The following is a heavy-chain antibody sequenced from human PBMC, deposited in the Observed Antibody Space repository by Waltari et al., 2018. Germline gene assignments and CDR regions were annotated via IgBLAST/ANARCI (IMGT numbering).Heavy chain of an antibody. Sequence: QVQLVQSGAEVKKPGASVKVSCKASGYTFTSYAMHWVRQAPGQRLEWMGWINAGNGNTKYSQEFQGRVTITRDTSASTAYMELSSLRSEDMAVYYCARAGPYGGNLPFDYWGQGTLVTVSS. CDR2: INAGNGNT. CDR3: ARAGPYGGNLPFDY. J-gene: IGHJ4*02. CDR1: GYTFTSYA. D-gene: IGHD4-17*01. V-gene: IGHV1-3*03.